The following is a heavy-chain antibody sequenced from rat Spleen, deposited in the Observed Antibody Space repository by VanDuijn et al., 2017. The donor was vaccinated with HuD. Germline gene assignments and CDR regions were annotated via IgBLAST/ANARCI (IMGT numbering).Heavy chain of an antibody. CDR2: ISYSGSS. V-gene: IGHV3-1*01. Sequence: EVQLQASGPGLVRPSQSLSLTCSVTGYSITSNYWVWIRKFPGNKMEWIGHISYSGSSSYHPSLKSRISITRDTSKNQFFLQVNSVTTDDTATYYCARSDGVHYFLPFADWGQGSLVTVSS. CDR1: GYSITSNY. D-gene: IGHD1-12*02. J-gene: IGHJ3*01. CDR3: ARSDGVHYFLPFAD.